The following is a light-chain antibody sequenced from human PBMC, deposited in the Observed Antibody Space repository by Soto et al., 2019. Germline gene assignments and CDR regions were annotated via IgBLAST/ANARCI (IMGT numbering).Light chain of an antibody. CDR1: QSVNNNF. J-gene: IGKJ3*01. V-gene: IGKV3-20*01. CDR3: QHYGSSPRFT. Sequence: VLTQSPGTLSLSPGERATPSCRASQSVNNNFLAWYQQKPGQAPRLLIYGASTRAAGTPDRFSGGGAGTDFTLTVSRLEPEDFAVYYCQHYGSSPRFTFGPGTKVDVK. CDR2: GAS.